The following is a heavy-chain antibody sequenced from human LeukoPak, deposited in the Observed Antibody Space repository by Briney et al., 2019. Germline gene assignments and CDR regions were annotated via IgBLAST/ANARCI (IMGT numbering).Heavy chain of an antibody. V-gene: IGHV3-74*01. J-gene: IGHJ4*02. D-gene: IGHD3-10*01. CDR3: AKDGDRLGRFGELLTYKYFDY. Sequence: PGGSLRLSCAASGFTFSNYWMHWVRQAPGKGLVWVSRVNTDGTTTAYADSVKGRFTISRDNAKNTLYLQMDSLRAEDTAVYYCAKDGDRLGRFGELLTYKYFDYWGQGTLVTVSS. CDR1: GFTFSNYW. CDR2: VNTDGTTT.